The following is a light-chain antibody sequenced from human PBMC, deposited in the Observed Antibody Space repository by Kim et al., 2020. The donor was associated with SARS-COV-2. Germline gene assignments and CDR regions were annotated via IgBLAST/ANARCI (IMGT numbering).Light chain of an antibody. CDR1: QSIGGW. CDR2: KAS. Sequence: SASVGDRVTITCRASQSIGGWLAWYQQKPGKAPKLLIYKASTLESGVPSRFSGSGSGTEFTLAISSLQPDDFATYYCQQYNSNLYTFGQGTKLEI. J-gene: IGKJ2*01. CDR3: QQYNSNLYT. V-gene: IGKV1-5*03.